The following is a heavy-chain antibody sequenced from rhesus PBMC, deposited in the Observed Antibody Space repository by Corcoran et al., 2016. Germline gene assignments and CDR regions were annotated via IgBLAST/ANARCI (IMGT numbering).Heavy chain of an antibody. Sequence: QVQLQESGPGLVKPSETLSLTCAVSGGSFSGYYWGWLRQPPGKGREGIGYNSGSRGGTDYNPSLKSRVTISTDTSKNQFALKLSSVTAADTAVYYCARAGGDILDSWGQGVVVTVSS. CDR1: GGSFSGYY. J-gene: IGHJ6*01. V-gene: IGHV4-165*01. CDR2: NSGSRGGT. D-gene: IGHD5-42*01. CDR3: ARAGGDILDS.